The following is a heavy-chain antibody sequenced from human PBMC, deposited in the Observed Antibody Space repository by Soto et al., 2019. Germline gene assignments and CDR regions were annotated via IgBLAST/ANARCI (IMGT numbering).Heavy chain of an antibody. J-gene: IGHJ4*02. Sequence: AASVKVSCKXSGGTFSSYAISWVRQAPGQGLEWMGGIIPIFGTANYAQKFQGRVTITADESTSTAYMELRSLRSDDTAVYYCTTWNYGYFDYWGQGTLVTVSS. V-gene: IGHV1-69*13. CDR2: IIPIFGTA. D-gene: IGHD1-7*01. CDR1: GGTFSSYA. CDR3: TTWNYGYFDY.